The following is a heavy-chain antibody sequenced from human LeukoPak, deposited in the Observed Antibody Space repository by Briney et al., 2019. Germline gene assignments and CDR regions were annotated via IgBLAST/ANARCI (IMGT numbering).Heavy chain of an antibody. V-gene: IGHV1-2*02. D-gene: IGHD2-8*01. CDR3: ARDLMVYAPPSDY. Sequence: GASVKVSCKASGYTFTGYYMHWVRQAPGQGLEWMGWINPNSGGTNYAQKFQGRVTMTRDTSISTAYMELSRLRSDDTAVYYCARDLMVYAPPSDYWGQGTLVTVSS. CDR2: INPNSGGT. CDR1: GYTFTGYY. J-gene: IGHJ4*02.